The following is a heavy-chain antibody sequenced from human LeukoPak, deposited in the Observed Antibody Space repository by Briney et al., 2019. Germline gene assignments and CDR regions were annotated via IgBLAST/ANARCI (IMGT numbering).Heavy chain of an antibody. J-gene: IGHJ4*02. CDR3: ARYHWLGYFDN. CDR1: GDSISSYY. Sequence: PSETLSLTCTVSGDSISSYYWSWIRQPPGKGLEWIGYIYDSGSPNYNPPLKSRATISLDTSKNQVSLKLAPVTAADTAVYYCARYHWLGYFDNWGQGTLVTVSS. D-gene: IGHD6-19*01. V-gene: IGHV4-59*01. CDR2: IYDSGSP.